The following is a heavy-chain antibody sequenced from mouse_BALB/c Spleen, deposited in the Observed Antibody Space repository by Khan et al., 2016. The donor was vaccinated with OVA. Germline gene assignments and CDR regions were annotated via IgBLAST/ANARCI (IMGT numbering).Heavy chain of an antibody. D-gene: IGHD4-1*01. CDR1: GYTFTNHH. CDR3: ARTGTFYGRDY. CDR2: IKPYNDYT. V-gene: IGHV1S45*01. Sequence: EVELVESGAELVRPGASVKISCKAFGYTFTNHHINWVKQRPGQGLDWIGNIKPYNDYTKYNQKFKGKATLTVDKSSSTAYMELSSLTSEDSAVYYCARTGTFYGRDYWGQGTSVTVSS. J-gene: IGHJ4*01.